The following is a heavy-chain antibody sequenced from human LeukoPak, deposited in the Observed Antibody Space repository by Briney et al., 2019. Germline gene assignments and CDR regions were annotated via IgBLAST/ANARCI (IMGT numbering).Heavy chain of an antibody. CDR1: GYTFTVYN. D-gene: IGHD6-13*01. CDR2: SSPNSGAT. V-gene: IGHV1-2*02. J-gene: IGHJ4*02. CDR3: ARLGGGSSWSNFDF. Sequence: ASVKVSCTASGYTFTVYNMHWVRQAPGQGLERIGWSSPNSGATNYAQNFQARVTMTGDTSISTAYMELSSLRSDDTAVYYCARLGGGSSWSNFDFWGQGTLVTVSS.